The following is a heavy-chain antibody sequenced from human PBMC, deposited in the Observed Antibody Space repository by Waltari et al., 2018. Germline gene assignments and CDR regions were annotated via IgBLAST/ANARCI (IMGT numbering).Heavy chain of an antibody. Sequence: QVQLVESGGGVVQPGRYLRLSCAASGFTFSRYGMPWVRQATGKGLEWVAVIWYVGSNKYHADPVNGRFTISRDNSKNTLYLQMNSLRAEDTAVYYCAREAREGWFDPWGQGTLVTVSS. V-gene: IGHV3-33*01. J-gene: IGHJ5*02. CDR2: IWYVGSNK. CDR3: AREAREGWFDP. CDR1: GFTFSRYG.